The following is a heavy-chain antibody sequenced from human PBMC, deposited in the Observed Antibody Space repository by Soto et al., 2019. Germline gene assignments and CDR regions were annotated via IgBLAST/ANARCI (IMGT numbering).Heavy chain of an antibody. D-gene: IGHD1-1*01. CDR1: GASISGFY. CDR2: IYATGTT. V-gene: IGHV4-4*07. J-gene: IGHJ5*02. Sequence: SETLSLTCTVCGASISGFYWSWIWKSAGKGLEWIGRIYATGTTDYNPSLKSRVMMSVDTSKKQFSLKLRSVTAADTAVYYCVRDGTKTLRDWFDPWGQGISVTVSS. CDR3: VRDGTKTLRDWFDP.